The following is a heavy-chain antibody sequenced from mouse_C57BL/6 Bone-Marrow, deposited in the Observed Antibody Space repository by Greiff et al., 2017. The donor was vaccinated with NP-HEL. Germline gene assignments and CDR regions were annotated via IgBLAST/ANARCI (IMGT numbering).Heavy chain of an antibody. V-gene: IGHV5-12*01. J-gene: IGHJ1*03. D-gene: IGHD1-1*01. Sequence: EVKLMESGGGLVQPGGSLKLSCAASGFTFSDYYMYWVRQTPEKRLEWVAYISNGGGSTYYPDTVKGRFTISRDNAKNTLYLQMSRLKSEDTAMYYCARHTVYYGSSYWYFDVWGTGTTVTVSS. CDR1: GFTFSDYY. CDR2: ISNGGGST. CDR3: ARHTVYYGSSYWYFDV.